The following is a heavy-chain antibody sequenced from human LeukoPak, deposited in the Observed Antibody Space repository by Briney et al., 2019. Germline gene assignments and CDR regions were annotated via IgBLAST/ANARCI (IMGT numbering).Heavy chain of an antibody. J-gene: IGHJ4*02. CDR1: GHSISSGSYF. V-gene: IGHV4-61*02. CDR2: FYTSGST. CDR3: ARAGGYYDSSGYGIDY. D-gene: IGHD3-22*01. Sequence: SQTLSLTCTVSGHSISSGSYFWSWIRQPAGKGLERIGRFYTSGSTNYNPSLKSRVTMSVDTSKNQFSLKLSSVTAADTAVYYCARAGGYYDSSGYGIDYWGQGTLVTVSS.